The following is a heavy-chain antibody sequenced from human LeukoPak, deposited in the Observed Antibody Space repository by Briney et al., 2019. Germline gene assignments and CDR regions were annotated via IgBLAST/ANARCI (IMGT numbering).Heavy chain of an antibody. V-gene: IGHV3-23*01. D-gene: IGHD3-22*01. CDR2: ISGSGGSP. CDR1: GFTFSSYA. Sequence: PGGSLRLSCAASGFTFSSYAMSWVRQAPGKGLEWVSAISGSGGSPYYADSVKGRFTISRDNSKNTLYLQMNSLRAEDTAVYYCAKDINDLSPYYDSSGYYNYWGQGTLVTVSS. CDR3: AKDINDLSPYYDSSGYYNY. J-gene: IGHJ4*02.